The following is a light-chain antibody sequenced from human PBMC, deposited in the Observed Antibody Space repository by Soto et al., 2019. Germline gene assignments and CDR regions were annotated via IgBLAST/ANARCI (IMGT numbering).Light chain of an antibody. CDR3: QQYGGSPPVT. J-gene: IGKJ2*01. CDR2: GAS. V-gene: IGKV3-20*01. CDR1: QSVRSRY. Sequence: EIVLTQSPGTLSLSPGERATLSCRASQSVRSRYLAWYQQKPGQAPRLLIYGASSRATGIPDRFSGSGSGTDFTLTLTRLEPEDFAVYYCQQYGGSPPVTFGQGTKLEIK.